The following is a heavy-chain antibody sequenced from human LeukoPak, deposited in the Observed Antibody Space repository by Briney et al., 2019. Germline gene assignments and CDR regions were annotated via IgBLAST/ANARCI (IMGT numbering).Heavy chain of an antibody. CDR1: GDSIRSGTYS. D-gene: IGHD6-13*01. J-gene: IGHJ4*02. V-gene: IGHV4-39*01. CDR2: ISYTGST. Sequence: SETLSLTCSVSGDSIRSGTYSWGWIRQPPGKGLEWIGSISYTGSTYYNPSLKSRVTISVDTSKNQFPLKMSSVTAADTAVYYCARHAGGIAASGTRPFDNWGQGTLVTVSS. CDR3: ARHAGGIAASGTRPFDN.